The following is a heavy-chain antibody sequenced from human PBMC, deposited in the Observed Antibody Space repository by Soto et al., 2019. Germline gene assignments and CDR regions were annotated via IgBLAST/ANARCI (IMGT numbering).Heavy chain of an antibody. D-gene: IGHD2-21*02. CDR2: MYNTGST. J-gene: IGHJ6*02. Sequence: QVQLQESGPGLVKPSETLSLTCTVSGGTISRYYWSWIRQPPGKGLEWIGYMYNTGSTVYNPSFKSRVTRSVDTSKNQFSLKLNSVTAAGTAVYYCARDLWGYCGTDCYPLDVWGQGTTVTVSS. V-gene: IGHV4-59*01. CDR1: GGTISRYY. CDR3: ARDLWGYCGTDCYPLDV.